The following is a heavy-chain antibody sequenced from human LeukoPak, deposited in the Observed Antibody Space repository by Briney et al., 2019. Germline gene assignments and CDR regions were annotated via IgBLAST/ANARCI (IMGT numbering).Heavy chain of an antibody. V-gene: IGHV3-30-3*01. CDR3: ARDRLRSSDWRGWFDP. CDR2: ISYDGSNK. Sequence: WIRQPPGKGLEWVTVISYDGSNKYYADSVKDRFTLSRDNSKNTLYLQMSSLRAEDTAVYFCARDRLRSSDWRGWFDPWGQGTLVTVSS. J-gene: IGHJ5*02. D-gene: IGHD2-2*01.